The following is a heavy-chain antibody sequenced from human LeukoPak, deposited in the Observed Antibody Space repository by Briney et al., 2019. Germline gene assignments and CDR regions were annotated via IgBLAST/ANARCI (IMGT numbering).Heavy chain of an antibody. CDR3: AKDGDYYGSGSYYRY. CDR1: GFTFSSYA. V-gene: IGHV3-23*01. J-gene: IGHJ4*02. D-gene: IGHD3-10*01. CDR2: ISGSGGST. Sequence: GGSLRLSCAASGFTFSSYAMSWVRQAPGKGLEWVSAISGSGGSTYYAGSVKGRFTISRDNSKNTLYLQMNSLRAEDTAVYYCAKDGDYYGSGSYYRYWGQGTLVTVSS.